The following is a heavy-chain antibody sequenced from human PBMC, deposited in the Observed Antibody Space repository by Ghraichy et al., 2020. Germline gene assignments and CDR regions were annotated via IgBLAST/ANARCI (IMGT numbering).Heavy chain of an antibody. CDR3: ATGHYDRLDAFDI. V-gene: IGHV3-48*02. CDR2: ISSSSSTI. D-gene: IGHD3-22*01. Sequence: GGSLRLSCAASGFTFSSYSMNWVRQAPGKGLEWVSYISSSSSTIYYADSVKGRFTISRDNAKNSLYLQMNSLRDEDTAVYYCATGHYDRLDAFDIWGQGTMVTVSS. CDR1: GFTFSSYS. J-gene: IGHJ3*02.